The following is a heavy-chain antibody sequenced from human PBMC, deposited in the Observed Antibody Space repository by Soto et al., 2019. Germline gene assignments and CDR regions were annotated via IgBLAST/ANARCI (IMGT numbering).Heavy chain of an antibody. CDR3: TRAAWFPYLSFY. J-gene: IGHJ4*02. Sequence: GGALRLSCAASGFTFSRFELHWVRQAPGKGLEWISYISSSGSTAYYASSVEGRFTISRDNANNSVYLQMDSLRAEDTALYYCTRAAWFPYLSFYWGQGALVTVSS. CDR2: ISSSGSTA. D-gene: IGHD3-10*01. V-gene: IGHV3-48*03. CDR1: GFTFSRFE.